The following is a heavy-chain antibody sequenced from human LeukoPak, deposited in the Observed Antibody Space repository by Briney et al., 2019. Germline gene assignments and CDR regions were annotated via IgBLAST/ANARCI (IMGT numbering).Heavy chain of an antibody. CDR2: ISGSGGST. Sequence: GGSMRLSCAASGFTFSSYAMSWVRQAPGKGLEWVSAISGSGGSTYYADSVKGRFTISRDNSKNTLYLQMNSLRAEDTAVYYCAKDSTSAAYSSSSIVGLLDYLFDYWGQGTLVTVSS. V-gene: IGHV3-23*01. J-gene: IGHJ4*02. CDR3: AKDSTSAAYSSSSIVGLLDYLFDY. D-gene: IGHD6-6*01. CDR1: GFTFSSYA.